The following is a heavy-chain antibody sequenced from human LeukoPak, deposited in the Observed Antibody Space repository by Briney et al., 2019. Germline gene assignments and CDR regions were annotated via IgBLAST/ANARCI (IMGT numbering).Heavy chain of an antibody. J-gene: IGHJ4*02. D-gene: IGHD3-22*01. CDR1: GGSFSGYY. V-gene: IGHV4-34*01. CDR3: ARGTSGDYYDLLSDTYFDY. Sequence: SETLSLTCAVYGGSFSGYYWSWIRQPPGKGLEWIGEINHSGSTNYNPSLKSRVTISVDTSKNQFSLKLSSVTAADTAVYYCARGTSGDYYDLLSDTYFDYWGQGTLVTVSS. CDR2: INHSGST.